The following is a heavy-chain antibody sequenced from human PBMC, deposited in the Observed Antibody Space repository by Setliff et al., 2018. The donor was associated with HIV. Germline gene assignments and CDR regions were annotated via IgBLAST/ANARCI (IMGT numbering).Heavy chain of an antibody. Sequence: SETLSLTCAVYGGSFSGYYWSWIRQPPGKGLEWIGEINHSGSTNYNPSLKSRVTISVDTSKNQFSLKLNSVTAADTAVYYCARGGGYSYGFLTRRNWFDPWGQGTLVTVSS. CDR1: GGSFSGYY. D-gene: IGHD5-18*01. V-gene: IGHV4-34*01. CDR3: ARGGGYSYGFLTRRNWFDP. CDR2: INHSGST. J-gene: IGHJ5*02.